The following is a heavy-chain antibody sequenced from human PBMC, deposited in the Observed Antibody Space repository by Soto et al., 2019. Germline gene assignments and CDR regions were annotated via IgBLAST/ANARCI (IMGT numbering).Heavy chain of an antibody. CDR3: ARDSLGP. CDR2: ISGYGGST. Sequence: GGSLRLSCAASGFTFSDYSMSWVRQAPGKGLEWVSGISGYGGSTYYADSVKGRVTITRDTSASTAYMELSSLRSEDTAVYYCARDSLGPWGQGTLVTVSS. CDR1: GFTFSDYS. D-gene: IGHD3-16*01. V-gene: IGHV3-23*01. J-gene: IGHJ5*02.